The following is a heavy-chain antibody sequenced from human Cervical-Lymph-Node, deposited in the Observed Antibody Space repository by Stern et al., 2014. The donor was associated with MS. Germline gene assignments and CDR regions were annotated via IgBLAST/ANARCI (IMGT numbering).Heavy chain of an antibody. CDR2: INPKSGDT. V-gene: IGHV1-2*04. CDR3: AREMSS. Sequence: VQLVESGADVKKPGASVKVSCKASGYTFSDYYMHWVRQAPGQGLEWMGWINPKSGDTKYAQKFQGWVTMTRDTSTSTVHMELRRLKSDDTALYYCAREMSSWGQGTLVTVSS. J-gene: IGHJ5*02. CDR1: GYTFSDYY.